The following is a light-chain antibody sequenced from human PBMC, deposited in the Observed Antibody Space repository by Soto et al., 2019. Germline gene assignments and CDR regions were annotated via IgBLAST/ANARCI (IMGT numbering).Light chain of an antibody. CDR1: SSDVGSYNV. Sequence: QSVLTQPASVSGSPGQSITISCTGTSSDVGSYNVVSWYQQHPGKAPKLMIYEVTERPSGVSNRFSGSKSGNTASLTISGLQAEDEADYYCSSYAGGGIVVFGGETKLTVL. V-gene: IGLV2-23*02. CDR2: EVT. CDR3: SSYAGGGIVV. J-gene: IGLJ2*01.